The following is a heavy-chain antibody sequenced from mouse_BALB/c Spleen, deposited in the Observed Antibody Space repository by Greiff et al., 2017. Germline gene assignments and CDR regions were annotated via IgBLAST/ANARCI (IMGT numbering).Heavy chain of an antibody. D-gene: IGHD1-2*01. CDR2: ISSGGSYT. V-gene: IGHV5-6-4*01. J-gene: IGHJ4*01. Sequence: EVQVVESGGGLVKPGGSLKLSCAASGFTFSSYTMSWVRQTPEKRLEWVATISSGGSYTYYPDSVKGRFTISRDNAKNTLYLQMSSLKSEDTAMYYCTRVPTTALMDYWGQGTSVTVSS. CDR3: TRVPTTALMDY. CDR1: GFTFSSYT.